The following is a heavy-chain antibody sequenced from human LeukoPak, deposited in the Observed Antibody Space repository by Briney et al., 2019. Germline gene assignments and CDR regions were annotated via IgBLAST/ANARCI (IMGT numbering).Heavy chain of an antibody. CDR1: GFTFSSYS. CDR3: AAGSLRYFDWLLYSPPDY. CDR2: ISSSSSYI. V-gene: IGHV3-21*01. Sequence: GGSLRLSCAASGFTFSSYSMNWVHQAPGKGLEWVSSISSSSSYIYYADSVKGRFTISRDNAKNSLYLQMNSLRAEDTAVYYCAAGSLRYFDWLLYSPPDYWGQGTLVTVSS. D-gene: IGHD3-9*01. J-gene: IGHJ4*02.